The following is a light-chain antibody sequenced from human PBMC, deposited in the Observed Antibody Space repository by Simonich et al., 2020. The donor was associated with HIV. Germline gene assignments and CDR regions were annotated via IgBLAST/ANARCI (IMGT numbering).Light chain of an antibody. CDR2: WAS. Sequence: DIVMTQSPDSLAVSLGERATINCKSSKNVLYSSTNKNYLTWYQQKPGQPPKLLIYWASTRESGVPDRFSSSGSGTDFTLTISSLQAEDVAVYYCQQFYSAPWTLGQGTKVEIK. CDR3: QQFYSAPWT. V-gene: IGKV4-1*01. J-gene: IGKJ1*01. CDR1: KNVLYSSTNKNY.